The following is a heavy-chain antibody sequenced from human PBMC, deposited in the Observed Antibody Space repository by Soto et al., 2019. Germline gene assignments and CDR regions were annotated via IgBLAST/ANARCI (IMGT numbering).Heavy chain of an antibody. J-gene: IGHJ6*02. CDR3: PRREQCATLIRHYAKRV. V-gene: IGHV3-30-3*01. CDR1: GFTFSKFD. D-gene: IGHD4-4*01. Sequence: QVQLVESGGGVVQPGTSLRLSCVASGFTFSKFDMHWIRQTPDKRLQWVAFIAYDGINKYYTGSVKGRFTVSRDNSQNTVSLVTKNLGFSDTTTLLCPRREQCATLIRHYAKRVWAVGTTV. CDR2: IAYDGINK.